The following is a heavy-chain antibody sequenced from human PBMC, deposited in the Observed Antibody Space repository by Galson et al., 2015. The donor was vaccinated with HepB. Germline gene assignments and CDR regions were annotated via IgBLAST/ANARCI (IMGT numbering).Heavy chain of an antibody. CDR3: ARDLVGLQLLHTSNWFDP. V-gene: IGHV3-30-3*01. CDR1: GFTFSSYA. CDR2: ISFDGSNK. Sequence: SLRLSCAASGFTFSSYAMHWVRQAPGKGLEWVAVISFDGSNKYYADSVKGRFTISRDNSKNTLYLQMNSLRAEDTAVYYCARDLVGLQLLHTSNWFDPWGQGTLVTVSS. D-gene: IGHD2-2*01. J-gene: IGHJ5*02.